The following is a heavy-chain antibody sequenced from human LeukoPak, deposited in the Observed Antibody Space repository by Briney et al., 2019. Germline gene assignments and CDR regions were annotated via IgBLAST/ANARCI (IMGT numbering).Heavy chain of an antibody. D-gene: IGHD4-23*01. Sequence: SETLSLTCTVSGGSISSYYWSWIRQPPGKGLEWIGYIYYSGSTNYNPSLKSRVTISVDTSKNQFSLKLSSVTAADTAVYYCARHDYGGNSDVRGQGTLVTVSS. CDR2: IYYSGST. CDR1: GGSISSYY. V-gene: IGHV4-59*01. CDR3: ARHDYGGNSDV. J-gene: IGHJ4*02.